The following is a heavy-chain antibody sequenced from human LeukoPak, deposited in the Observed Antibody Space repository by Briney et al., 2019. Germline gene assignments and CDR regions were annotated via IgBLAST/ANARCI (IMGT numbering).Heavy chain of an antibody. Sequence: PGGSLRLSCAASGFTFSSYAMSWVRQAPGKGLEWVSGISGSGVSTYYPDSVKGRFTISRDNSKNTLYLQMNSLRAEDTAVYYCAKDGEYSSFYYFDQWGLGTLVTVSS. CDR3: AKDGEYSSFYYFDQ. V-gene: IGHV3-23*01. J-gene: IGHJ4*02. D-gene: IGHD6-6*01. CDR1: GFTFSSYA. CDR2: ISGSGVST.